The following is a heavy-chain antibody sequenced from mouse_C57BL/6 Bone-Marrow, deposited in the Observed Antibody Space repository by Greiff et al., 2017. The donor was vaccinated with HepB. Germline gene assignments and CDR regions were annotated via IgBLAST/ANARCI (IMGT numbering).Heavy chain of an antibody. J-gene: IGHJ2*01. V-gene: IGHV1-72*01. Sequence: QVQLQQSGAELVKPGASVKLSCKASGYTFTTYWMHWVKQRPGRGLEWIGSIDPNSGGTKYNEKFKSKATLTVDKPSSTAYMQLSSLTSEDSAVYYCARWADYYGSRFDYWGQGTTLTVSS. CDR3: ARWADYYGSRFDY. CDR1: GYTFTTYW. CDR2: IDPNSGGT. D-gene: IGHD1-1*01.